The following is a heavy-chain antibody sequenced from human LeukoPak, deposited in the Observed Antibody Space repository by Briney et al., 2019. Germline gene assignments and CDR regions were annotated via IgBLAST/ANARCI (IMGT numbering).Heavy chain of an antibody. J-gene: IGHJ4*02. V-gene: IGHV3-11*04. D-gene: IGHD1-26*01. CDR3: ARRGYHDYSGFDY. CDR2: ISSSGSTI. CDR1: GLTFSDYY. Sequence: PGGSLRLSCAASGLTFSDYYMSWIRQAPGKGLEWVSYISSSGSTIYYADSVKGRFTISRDNSKNSLYLQMKSLRAEDTALYYCARRGYHDYSGFDYWGQGTLVTVSS.